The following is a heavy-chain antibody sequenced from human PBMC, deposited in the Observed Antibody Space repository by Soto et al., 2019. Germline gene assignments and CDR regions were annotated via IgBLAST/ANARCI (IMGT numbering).Heavy chain of an antibody. Sequence: GESLKISCKGSGYSFIDYWIGWVLQVPGKGLEWMGVIYPGDSDTRYSPSFQGQVTISVDKSISTAYLQWRSLKASDTAVYYCARYQDYGGTIDWPDFWSRGTPDIVSS. V-gene: IGHV5-51*01. D-gene: IGHD4-17*01. CDR2: IYPGDSDT. CDR3: ARYQDYGGTIDWPDF. J-gene: IGHJ4*02. CDR1: GYSFIDYW.